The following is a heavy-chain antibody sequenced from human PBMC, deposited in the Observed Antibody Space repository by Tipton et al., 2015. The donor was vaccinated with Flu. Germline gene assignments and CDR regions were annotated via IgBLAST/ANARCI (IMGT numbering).Heavy chain of an antibody. J-gene: IGHJ3*02. Sequence: TLSLTCAVSGYSVSSDYYWGWIRQPPGKGLEWIGTIYHSGSTYFNPSLKSRVTISLDTSKNQFSLKLSSVTAADTAVYYCARHPTYYSDSSGAFDIWGPGTMVTVFS. CDR1: GYSVSSDYY. D-gene: IGHD3-22*01. CDR3: ARHPTYYSDSSGAFDI. V-gene: IGHV4-38-2*01. CDR2: IYHSGST.